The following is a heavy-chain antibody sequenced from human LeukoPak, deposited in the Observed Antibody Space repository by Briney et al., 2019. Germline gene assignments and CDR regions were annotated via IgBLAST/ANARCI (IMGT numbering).Heavy chain of an antibody. CDR1: GVTFSSYA. Sequence: GGSLRLSCAASGVTFSSYAMYWVRQAPGKGPDWVAVISYDGSNKYYADSVKGRFTISRDNSKNTLYLQMNSLRAEDTAMYFCATGYSAWSFGYWGQGTLVTVSS. V-gene: IGHV3-30-3*01. CDR2: ISYDGSNK. D-gene: IGHD6-19*01. J-gene: IGHJ4*02. CDR3: ATGYSAWSFGY.